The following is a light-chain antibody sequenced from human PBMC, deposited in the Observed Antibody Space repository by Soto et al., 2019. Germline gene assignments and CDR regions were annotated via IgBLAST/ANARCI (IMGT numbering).Light chain of an antibody. V-gene: IGLV2-11*01. Sequence: QSALTQPASVSESPGQSITISCAGTSSDIGGYKYVSWYQQHPDKAPKLMIYDVSKRPSGVPDRFSGSKSGNTASLTISGLQAEDEADYYCCSYAGTYTLVFGGGTKLTVL. CDR3: CSYAGTYTLV. CDR2: DVS. CDR1: SSDIGGYKY. J-gene: IGLJ3*02.